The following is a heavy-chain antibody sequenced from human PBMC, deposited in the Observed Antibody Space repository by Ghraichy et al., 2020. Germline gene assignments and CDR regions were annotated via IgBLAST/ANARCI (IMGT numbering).Heavy chain of an antibody. CDR1: GFTFTSYA. V-gene: IGHV3-23*01. CDR2: ISGSAGST. CDR3: AKDPDPMGHGDY. J-gene: IGHJ4*02. D-gene: IGHD1-14*01. Sequence: GGSLRLSCAASGFTFTSYAMNWVRQAPGKGLEWVSAISGSAGSTYYTDSVKGRFTISRDNSKNTVYLQMTSLRVEDTAIYYCAKDPDPMGHGDYWGQGTLVTVSS.